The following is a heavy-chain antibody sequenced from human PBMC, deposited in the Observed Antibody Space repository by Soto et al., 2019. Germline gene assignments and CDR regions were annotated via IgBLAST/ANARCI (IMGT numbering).Heavy chain of an antibody. V-gene: IGHV4-31*03. CDR2: IYYSGST. J-gene: IGHJ6*02. Sequence: QVQLQESGPGLVKPSQTLSLTCTVSGGSISSGGYYWSWIRQHPGKGLEWIGYIYYSGSTYYNPSLKSRVTISVDTSKNQFSLKLSSVTAADTAVYYCARDRYGAGDYDHYYYGMDVWGQGTTVTVSS. CDR1: GGSISSGGYY. D-gene: IGHD4-17*01. CDR3: ARDRYGAGDYDHYYYGMDV.